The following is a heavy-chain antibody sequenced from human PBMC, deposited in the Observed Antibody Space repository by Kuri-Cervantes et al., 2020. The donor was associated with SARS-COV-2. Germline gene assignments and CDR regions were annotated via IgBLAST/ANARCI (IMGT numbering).Heavy chain of an antibody. J-gene: IGHJ6*03. D-gene: IGHD3-16*01. Sequence: SETLSLTCTVSGGSISSHYWSWIRQPPGKGLEWIGYIYYSGSTYYNPSLKSRVTISVDRSKNQFSLKLSSVTAADTAVYYCARDRGGHMDVWGKGTTVTVSS. V-gene: IGHV4-59*11. CDR1: GGSISSHY. CDR2: IYYSGST. CDR3: ARDRGGHMDV.